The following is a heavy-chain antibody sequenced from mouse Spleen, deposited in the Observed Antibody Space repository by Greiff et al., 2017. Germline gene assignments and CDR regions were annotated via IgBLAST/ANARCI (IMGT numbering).Heavy chain of an antibody. V-gene: IGHV1-64*01. D-gene: IGHD2-10*01. CDR3: AREPYDGSSYWYFDV. Sequence: VQLQQPGAELVKPGASVKLSCKASGYTFTSYWMHWVKQRPGQGLEWIGMIHPNSGSTNYNEKFKSKATLTVDKSSSTAYMQLSSLTSEDSAVYYCAREPYDGSSYWYFDVWGAGTTVTGSS. CDR2: IHPNSGST. J-gene: IGHJ1*01. CDR1: GYTFTSYW.